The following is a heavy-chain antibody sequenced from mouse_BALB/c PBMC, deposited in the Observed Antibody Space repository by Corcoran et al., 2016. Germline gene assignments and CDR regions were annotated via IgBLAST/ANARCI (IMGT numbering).Heavy chain of an antibody. CDR2: IDPANGNT. V-gene: IGHV14-3*02. CDR1: GFNIKDTY. J-gene: IGHJ2*01. D-gene: IGHD4-1*01. Sequence: EVQLQQSGAELVKPRASVKLSCTASGFNIKDTYMHWVKQRPEQGLEWIGRIDPANGNTKYDPKFQGKATITADTSSNTAYLQLSSLTSEDTAVYYCARSNWFDYWGQGTTLTVSS. CDR3: ARSNWFDY.